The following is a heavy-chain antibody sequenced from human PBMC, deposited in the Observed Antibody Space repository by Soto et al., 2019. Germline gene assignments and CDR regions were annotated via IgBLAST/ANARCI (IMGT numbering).Heavy chain of an antibody. V-gene: IGHV4-39*01. Sequence: ASETLSLTCTVSGGSISSSSYYWGWIRQPPGKGLEWIGSIYYSGSTYYNPSLKSRVTISVDTSKNQFSLKLSSVTAADTAVYYCARLGTDLLMDVWGKGTTVTVSS. J-gene: IGHJ6*04. CDR1: GGSISSSSYY. CDR3: ARLGTDLLMDV. D-gene: IGHD1-1*01. CDR2: IYYSGST.